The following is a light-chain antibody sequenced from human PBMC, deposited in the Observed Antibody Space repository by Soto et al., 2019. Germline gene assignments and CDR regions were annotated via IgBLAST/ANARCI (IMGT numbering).Light chain of an antibody. CDR3: QQRFKWPPIT. CDR1: QSINTY. V-gene: IGKV3-11*01. Sequence: EIVLIQSPATLSLSPGEKATLSCRASQSINTYLAWYQQRAGQAPRLLIYDASSRAAGVPARFSGSGSGTDFTLTISSLEPEDFAVYYCQQRFKWPPITFGQGTRLEIK. CDR2: DAS. J-gene: IGKJ5*01.